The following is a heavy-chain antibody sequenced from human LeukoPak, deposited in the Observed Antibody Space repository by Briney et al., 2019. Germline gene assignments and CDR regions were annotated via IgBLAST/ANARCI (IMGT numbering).Heavy chain of an antibody. Sequence: GGSLRLSCAASGFAFSGFWRKWVRQAPGKGLEWVANINQDESQKYYVDSVKGRFTISRDNAKNSLYLQMNSLRAEDTAVYYCARGHHTRGVYDYWGQGTLVTVSS. V-gene: IGHV3-7*01. CDR2: INQDESQK. CDR1: GFAFSGFW. D-gene: IGHD3-10*01. CDR3: ARGHHTRGVYDY. J-gene: IGHJ4*02.